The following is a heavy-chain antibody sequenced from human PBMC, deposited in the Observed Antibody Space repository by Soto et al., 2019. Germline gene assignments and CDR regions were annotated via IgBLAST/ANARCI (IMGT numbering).Heavy chain of an antibody. CDR2: ISYSGNT. D-gene: IGHD3-10*01. CDR3: ARETMWPSGRYYYYHMDV. J-gene: IGHJ6*02. V-gene: IGHV4-30-4*01. CDR1: GASITSRGSY. Sequence: QVQLQESGPGLVKPSQTLSLTCSVSGASITSRGSYWTWIRQPPGKGLEWIGHISYSGNTFYNSSLQSRLTISVDTSKNLFSLKMTSVTAADTAVYFCARETMWPSGRYYYYHMDVWGQGTTVPVSS.